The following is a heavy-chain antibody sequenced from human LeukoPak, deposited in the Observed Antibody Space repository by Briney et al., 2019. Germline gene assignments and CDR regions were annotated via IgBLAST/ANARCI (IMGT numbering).Heavy chain of an antibody. V-gene: IGHV3-7*01. Sequence: GGSLRLSCAASGFTFSSYWMSWVRQAPGEGLEWLANINPDGGDKNYVDSVKGRFTISRDNAKNSVYLEINSLRAENTAVYYCARPTRSSSPEYWGQGTLLTVSS. CDR3: ARPTRSSSPEY. CDR1: GFTFSSYW. D-gene: IGHD6-13*01. CDR2: INPDGGDK. J-gene: IGHJ4*02.